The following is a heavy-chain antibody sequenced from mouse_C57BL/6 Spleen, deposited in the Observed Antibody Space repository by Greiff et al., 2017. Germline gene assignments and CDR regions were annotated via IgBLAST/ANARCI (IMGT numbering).Heavy chain of an antibody. CDR2: IYPGDGGT. Sequence: QVQLQQSGPELVKPGASVKISCKASGYAFSSSWMNWVKQRPGKGLEWIGRIYPGDGGTNYNGKFNGKATLTADKSSSTAYMQLSSLTSEDAAVYFCARYQGWFAYWGQGTLVTVSA. CDR1: GYAFSSSW. V-gene: IGHV1-82*01. CDR3: ARYQGWFAY. J-gene: IGHJ3*01.